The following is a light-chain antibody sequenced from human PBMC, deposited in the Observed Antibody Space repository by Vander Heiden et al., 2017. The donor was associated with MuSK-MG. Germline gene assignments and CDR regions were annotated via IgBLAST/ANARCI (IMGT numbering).Light chain of an antibody. V-gene: IGKV1-8*01. J-gene: IGKJ2*01. CDR2: AAS. CDR1: QGISSY. CDR3: QQYDSYPHT. Sequence: AIRMTQPPSSFSASTGDGVTITCRASQGISSYLAWYQQKPGKAPKLLIYAASTLQSGVPSRFSGSGSGTDFTLTISCLQSEDFATYYCQQYDSYPHTFGQGTKLEIK.